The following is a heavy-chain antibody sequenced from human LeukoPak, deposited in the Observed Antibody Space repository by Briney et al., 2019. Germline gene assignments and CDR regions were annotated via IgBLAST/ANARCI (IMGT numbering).Heavy chain of an antibody. J-gene: IGHJ4*02. V-gene: IGHV3-7*01. CDR3: ARDRTVVHY. CDR2: IKQDGSEK. D-gene: IGHD2-15*01. CDR1: GFTFSSYW. Sequence: GGSLRLSCAASGFTFSSYWMSWVRQAPGKGVEWVANIKQDGSEKYYVDSVKGGFTISRDNAKNSLYLQMNSLRADDTAVYYCARDRTVVHYWGQGTLVTVSS.